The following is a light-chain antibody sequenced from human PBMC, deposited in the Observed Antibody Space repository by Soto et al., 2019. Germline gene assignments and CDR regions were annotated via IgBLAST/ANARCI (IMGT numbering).Light chain of an antibody. V-gene: IGLV1-40*01. J-gene: IGLJ2*01. CDR2: DNT. CDR3: QSYDSSLSGSV. Sequence: QSVLTQPPSVSGAPGQRVTISCAGSSSNIGAGYDVHWYQQLPGTAPTLLIYDNTNRPSGVPDRFSGSKSGPSASLAVTGLQAEDEADYYCQSYDSSLSGSVFGGGTQLTVL. CDR1: SSNIGAGYD.